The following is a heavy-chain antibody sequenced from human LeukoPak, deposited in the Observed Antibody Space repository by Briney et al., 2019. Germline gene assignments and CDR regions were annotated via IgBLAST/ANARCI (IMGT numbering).Heavy chain of an antibody. V-gene: IGHV3-7*03. Sequence: ETLSLTCTVSGGSISSYYWSWIRQPPGKGLEWVASINHNGNVNYYVDSVKGRFTISRDNAKNSLYLQMDSLRVEDTAVYYCAKGKRYPDYWGQGTLVTVSS. CDR3: AKGKRYPDY. CDR2: INHNGNVN. D-gene: IGHD1-1*01. J-gene: IGHJ4*02. CDR1: GGSISSYY.